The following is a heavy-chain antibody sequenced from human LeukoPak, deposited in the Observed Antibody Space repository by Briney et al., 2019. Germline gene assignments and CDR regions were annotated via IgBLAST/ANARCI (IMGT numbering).Heavy chain of an antibody. D-gene: IGHD6-13*01. CDR2: IDTSGST. J-gene: IGHJ5*02. V-gene: IGHV4-4*07. CDR1: GGSISSYF. CDR3: ARVGSLSRGRNWVDP. Sequence: SETLSLTCTVSGGSISSYFCSWIRQPAGKGLEWIGRIDTSGSTNYNPPLKSRVTMSVDTSKNQFSLKLSSVTAADTAVYYCARVGSLSRGRNWVDPWGQGTLVTVSS.